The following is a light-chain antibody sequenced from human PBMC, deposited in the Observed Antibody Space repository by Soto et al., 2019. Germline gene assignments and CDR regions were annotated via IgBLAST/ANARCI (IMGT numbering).Light chain of an antibody. CDR3: QTWGSGHVV. J-gene: IGLJ2*01. CDR1: SGHSNYA. Sequence: QPVLTQSPSASASLGASVKLTCTLSSGHSNYAIAWHQQQPEKGPRFLMKLTSDGSHIKGDGIPDRFSGSSSGSERYLTISSLQYEDEADYYCQTWGSGHVVFGGGTKVTVL. V-gene: IGLV4-69*01. CDR2: LTSDGSH.